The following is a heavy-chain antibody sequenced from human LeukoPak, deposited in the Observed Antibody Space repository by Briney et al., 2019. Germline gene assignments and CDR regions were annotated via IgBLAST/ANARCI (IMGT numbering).Heavy chain of an antibody. CDR1: GYTFTTYG. CDR2: ISAYNGHT. V-gene: IGHV1-18*01. Sequence: GASVKVSCKASGYTFTTYGISWVRQAPGQGLEWMGWISAYNGHTNYAQKLQGRVTMTTDASTTTAYMELRSLRSDDTAVYYCARDLAQIYYGSGSYYTQNNWFDPWGQGTLVTVSS. J-gene: IGHJ5*02. D-gene: IGHD3-10*01. CDR3: ARDLAQIYYGSGSYYTQNNWFDP.